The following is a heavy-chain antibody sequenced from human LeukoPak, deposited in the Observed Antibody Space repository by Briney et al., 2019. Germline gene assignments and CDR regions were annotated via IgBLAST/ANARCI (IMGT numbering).Heavy chain of an antibody. CDR2: ISSSGSTI. CDR1: GFTFSRCE. D-gene: IGHD3/OR15-3a*01. CDR3: ARYGLSFDY. Sequence: GGSLRLSCAASGFTFSRCEMNWVRQAPGKGLEWVSYISSSGSTIYYADSVKGRFTISRDNAKNSLFLQMNSLRAEDTAVYYCARYGLSFDYWGQGTLVTVSS. J-gene: IGHJ4*02. V-gene: IGHV3-48*03.